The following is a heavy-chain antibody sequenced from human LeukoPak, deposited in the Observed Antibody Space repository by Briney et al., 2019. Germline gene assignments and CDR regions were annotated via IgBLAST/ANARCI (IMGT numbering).Heavy chain of an antibody. J-gene: IGHJ4*02. D-gene: IGHD3-3*01. V-gene: IGHV5-51*01. CDR3: ARRRAGDYDFWSGYSHFDY. Sequence: GESLKISCKGAGYSFTSYWIGWVRQMPGKGLEWMGIIYPGDSDTRYSPSFQGQVTISADKSISTAYLQWSSLKASDTAMYYCARRRAGDYDFWSGYSHFDYWGQGTLVTVSS. CDR1: GYSFTSYW. CDR2: IYPGDSDT.